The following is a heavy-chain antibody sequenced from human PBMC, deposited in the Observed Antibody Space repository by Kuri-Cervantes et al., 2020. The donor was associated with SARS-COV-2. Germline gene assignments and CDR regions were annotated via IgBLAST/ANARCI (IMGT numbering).Heavy chain of an antibody. D-gene: IGHD6-13*01. CDR2: INWNGGST. CDR3: ARCIAAAIGGFDY. J-gene: IGHJ4*02. V-gene: IGHV3-20*03. Sequence: WIRQPPGKGLEWVSGINWNGGSTGYADSVKGRFTISRDNAKNSLYLQMNSLRAEDTAVYYCARCIAAAIGGFDYWGQGTLVTVSS.